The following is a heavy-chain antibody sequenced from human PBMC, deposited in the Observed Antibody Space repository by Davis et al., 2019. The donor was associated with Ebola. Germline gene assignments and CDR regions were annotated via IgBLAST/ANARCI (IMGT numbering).Heavy chain of an antibody. D-gene: IGHD1-1*01. J-gene: IGHJ5*02. CDR3: AREERQLVLFDP. V-gene: IGHV4-61*01. CDR1: GGSINSGFYY. Sequence: SETLSLTCTVSGGSINSGFYYWSWIRQSPGRGLEWIGHISYNGRIDYNPSLKSRVTISADTSQKKFSLNVNSVTAADTAVYYCAREERQLVLFDPWGQGTRVTVSS. CDR2: ISYNGRI.